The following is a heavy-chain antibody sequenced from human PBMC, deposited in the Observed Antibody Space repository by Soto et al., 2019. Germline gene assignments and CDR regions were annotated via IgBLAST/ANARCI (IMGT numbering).Heavy chain of an antibody. CDR1: GGSFSRYA. D-gene: IGHD5-12*01. CDR3: ARRDGYNRDYYYGRDV. J-gene: IGHJ6*02. CDR2: IIPIFGTA. Sequence: QVQLVQSGAEVKKPGSSVKVSCKASGGSFSRYALSWVRQAPGQGLEWMGGIIPIFGTAKYAQIFQGRVTITADGSTRTSYMELSGLRSDDTAVYYCARRDGYNRDYYYGRDVWGRWTTVTVSS. V-gene: IGHV1-69*01.